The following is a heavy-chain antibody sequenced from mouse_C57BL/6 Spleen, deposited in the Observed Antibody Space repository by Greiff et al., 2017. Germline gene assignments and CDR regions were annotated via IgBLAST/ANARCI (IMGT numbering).Heavy chain of an antibody. V-gene: IGHV10-3*01. CDR2: IRSKSSNYAT. Sequence: DVQLVESGGGLVQPKGSLKLSCAASGFTFNTYAMHWVRQAPGKGLEWVARIRSKSSNYATYYADSVNDRVTISRDDSQSMLYLQMNNLKAEDTAMYYCVSAGSDWYFDVWGTGTTVTVSS. CDR1: GFTFNTYA. J-gene: IGHJ1*03. CDR3: VSAGSDWYFDV.